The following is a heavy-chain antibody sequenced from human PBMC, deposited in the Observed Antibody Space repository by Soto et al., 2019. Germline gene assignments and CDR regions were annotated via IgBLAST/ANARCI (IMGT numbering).Heavy chain of an antibody. V-gene: IGHV2-70*01. CDR2: IDWDDDK. CDR1: GFSRSTSGMC. J-gene: IGHJ6*02. CDR3: ARSSGWYGYYYYGMDV. Sequence: SGPTLVDPTQTLTLTCTFSGFSRSTSGMCVSWIRQPPGKALEWLALIDWDDDKYYSTSLKTRLTISKDTSKNQVVLTMTNMDPVDTATYYCARSSGWYGYYYYGMDVWGQGTTVTVSS. D-gene: IGHD6-19*01.